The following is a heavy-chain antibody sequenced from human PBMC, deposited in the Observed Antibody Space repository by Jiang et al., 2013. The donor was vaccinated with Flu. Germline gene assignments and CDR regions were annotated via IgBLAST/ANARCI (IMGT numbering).Heavy chain of an antibody. V-gene: IGHV4-34*01. CDR3: ATRSYHYGSGSYPY. Sequence: LLKPSETLSLTCAVYGGSFSGYYWSWIRQPPGKGLEWIGEINHSGSTNYNPSLKSRVTISVDTSKNQFSLKVSSVTAADTAVYYCATRSYHYGSGSYPYWGQGTLVTVSS. D-gene: IGHD3-10*01. CDR2: INHSGST. CDR1: GGSFSGYY. J-gene: IGHJ4*02.